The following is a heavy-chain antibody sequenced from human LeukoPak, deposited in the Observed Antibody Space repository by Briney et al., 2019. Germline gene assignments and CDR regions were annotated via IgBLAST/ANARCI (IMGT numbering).Heavy chain of an antibody. CDR1: GFTFSSYW. D-gene: IGHD6-13*01. J-gene: IGHJ6*02. CDR3: ARDYDAPGGGGLQQLDSVYYYYYGMDV. V-gene: IGHV3-7*01. Sequence: PGGSLRLSCAASGFTFSSYWMSWVRQAPGKGLEWVANIKQDGSEKYYVDSVKGRFTISRDNAKNSLYLQMNSLRAEDTAVYYCARDYDAPGGGGLQQLDSVYYYYYGMDVWGQGTTVTVSS. CDR2: IKQDGSEK.